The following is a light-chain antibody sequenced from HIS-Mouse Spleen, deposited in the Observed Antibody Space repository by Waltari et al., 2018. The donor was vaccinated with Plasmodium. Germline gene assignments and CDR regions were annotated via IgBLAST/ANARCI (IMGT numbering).Light chain of an antibody. J-gene: IGLJ3*02. Sequence: SSELTQDPAVSVALGQTGRITCQGDSLRSYYARWYQQKPGQAPVLVIYGKNNRPSGIPDRFSGSSSGNTASLTITGAQAEDEADYYCNSRDSSGNHWVFGGGTKLTVL. CDR1: SLRSYY. CDR3: NSRDSSGNHWV. V-gene: IGLV3-19*01. CDR2: GKN.